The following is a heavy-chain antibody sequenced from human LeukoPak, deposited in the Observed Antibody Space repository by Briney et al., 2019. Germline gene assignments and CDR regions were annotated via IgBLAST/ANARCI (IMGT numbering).Heavy chain of an antibody. CDR1: GFTFSSYG. D-gene: IGHD4-23*01. Sequence: GGSLRLSCAASGFTFSSYGMHWVRQAPGKGLEWVAVISYDGSNKYYADSVKGRFTISRDNSKNTLYLQMNSLRAEDTAVYYCAKDYGGNSVYWGQGTLVTVPS. CDR3: AKDYGGNSVY. CDR2: ISYDGSNK. J-gene: IGHJ4*02. V-gene: IGHV3-30*18.